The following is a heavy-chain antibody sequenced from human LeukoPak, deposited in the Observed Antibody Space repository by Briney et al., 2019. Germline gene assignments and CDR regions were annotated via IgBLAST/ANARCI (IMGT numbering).Heavy chain of an antibody. J-gene: IGHJ3*02. CDR3: AKAVSGYCSGGSCYSDAFDI. V-gene: IGHV3-23*01. CDR2: ISGSGGST. Sequence: GGSLRLSCAASGFTFSSYSMNWVRQAPGKGLEWVSAISGSGGSTYYADSVKGRFTISRDNSKNTLYLQMNSLRAEDTAVYYCAKAVSGYCSGGSCYSDAFDIWGQGTMVTVSS. CDR1: GFTFSSYS. D-gene: IGHD2-15*01.